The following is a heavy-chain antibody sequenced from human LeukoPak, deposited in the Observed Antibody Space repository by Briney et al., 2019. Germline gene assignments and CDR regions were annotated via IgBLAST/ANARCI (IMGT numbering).Heavy chain of an antibody. CDR3: AAVPSHYSYGPFNV. J-gene: IGHJ6*04. Sequence: ASVKVSCKASGFTFTSSAVQWVRQARGQRLGWIGWIVVGSGNTNYAQKFQERVTITRDMSTSTAYMELSSLRSEDTAVYYCAAVPSHYSYGPFNVWGKGTTVTVSS. V-gene: IGHV1-58*01. D-gene: IGHD5-18*01. CDR2: IVVGSGNT. CDR1: GFTFTSSA.